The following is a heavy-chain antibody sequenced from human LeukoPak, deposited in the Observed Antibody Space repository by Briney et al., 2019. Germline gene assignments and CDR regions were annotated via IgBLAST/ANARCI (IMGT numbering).Heavy chain of an antibody. CDR1: GGSISSGDYY. Sequence: SQTLSLTCTVSGGSISSGDYYWSWIRQPPGKGLEWIGYIYYSGSTYYSPSLKSRVTISIDTSKNQFSLKLSSVTAADTAVYYCARESYYVYYFDYGAKEPRVPVPS. V-gene: IGHV4-30-4*01. D-gene: IGHD3-10*02. CDR2: IYYSGST. CDR3: ARESYYVYYFDY. J-gene: IGHJ4*02.